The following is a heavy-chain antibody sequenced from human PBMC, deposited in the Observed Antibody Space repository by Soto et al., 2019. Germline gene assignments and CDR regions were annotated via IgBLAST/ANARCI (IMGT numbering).Heavy chain of an antibody. CDR2: MNPNRGNT. CDR1: GYTFTSYD. V-gene: IGHV1-8*01. J-gene: IGHJ5*02. D-gene: IGHD3-3*01. CDR3: ARTIFGVVIGDNWFEP. Sequence: QVQLVQSGSEVKKPGASVKVSCKASGYTFTSYDLNWVRQATGQGLEWMGWMNPNRGNTGYAQMFQGRVTMTRNTYVSTAYMEMSSLRSEDTAVYYCARTIFGVVIGDNWFEPWGQGTLVTVSS.